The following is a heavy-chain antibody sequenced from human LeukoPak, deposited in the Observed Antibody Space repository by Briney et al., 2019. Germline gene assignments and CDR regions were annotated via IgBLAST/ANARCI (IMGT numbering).Heavy chain of an antibody. V-gene: IGHV1-69*13. D-gene: IGHD6-13*01. J-gene: IGHJ3*02. CDR1: GGTFSSYA. CDR2: IIPIFDTP. Sequence: SVKVSCKISGGTFSSYAITWVRQAPGQGLEWIGGIIPIFDTPPYAQSFQGRVTITADEATNTAYMELIRLTSEDTAVYYCARDGLGAANSDAFDIWGQGTMVTVS. CDR3: ARDGLGAANSDAFDI.